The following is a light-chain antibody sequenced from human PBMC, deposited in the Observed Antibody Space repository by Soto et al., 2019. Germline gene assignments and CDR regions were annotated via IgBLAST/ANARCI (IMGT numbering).Light chain of an antibody. J-gene: IGKJ2*01. CDR3: QLYGGSHMFS. CDR1: QSISSSY. V-gene: IGKV3-20*01. Sequence: EIVLTQSPGTLSLSPGEGGTLSCRASQSISSSYLAWYQQKPGQSPRLLIYAASSRATGIPDRFSGSGSGTDFTLTISRLEPEDFAVYYCQLYGGSHMFSFGPGTKLEIK. CDR2: AAS.